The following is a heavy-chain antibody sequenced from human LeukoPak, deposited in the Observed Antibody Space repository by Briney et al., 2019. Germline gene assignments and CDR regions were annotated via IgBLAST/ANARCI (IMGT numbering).Heavy chain of an antibody. CDR2: ISYDGSNK. CDR1: GFTFSSYV. J-gene: IGHJ3*01. D-gene: IGHD3-10*02. V-gene: IGHV3-30*18. CDR3: AKFFTGEYVRAFDV. Sequence: GASLRLSCAASGFTFSSYVMHWVRQAPGKGLEWVAVISYDGSNKYYADSVKGRFTISRDNSKNTLYLQMNSLRAEDTAVYYCAKFFTGEYVRAFDVWGQGTMVTVSS.